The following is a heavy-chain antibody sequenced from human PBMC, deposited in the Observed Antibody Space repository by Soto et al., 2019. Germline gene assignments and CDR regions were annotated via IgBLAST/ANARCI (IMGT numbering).Heavy chain of an antibody. CDR1: GGCFSGYY. CDR2: INHSGST. V-gene: IGHV4-34*01. CDR3: ARLVQGYCSSTSCYGSYYYYGMDV. J-gene: IGHJ6*02. Sequence: QVQLQQWGAGLLKPSETLSLTCAVYGGCFSGYYWSWFRQPPGKGLEWIGEINHSGSTNYIPSLKSRVTISVDTSKNQFSLKLSSVPAADTAVYYCARLVQGYCSSTSCYGSYYYYGMDVWGQGNTVTVSS. D-gene: IGHD2-2*01.